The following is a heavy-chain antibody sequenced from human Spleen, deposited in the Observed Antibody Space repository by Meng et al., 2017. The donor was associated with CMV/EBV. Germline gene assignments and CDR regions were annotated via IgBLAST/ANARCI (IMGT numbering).Heavy chain of an antibody. V-gene: IGHV3-23*01. J-gene: IGHJ4*01. CDR3: AKDPIPDDSGDYFFDY. CDR2: ISATGGGT. D-gene: IGHD4-17*01. Sequence: GESLKISCTASGFTFSDYSMSWVRQAPGKRLEWVSAISATGGGTYYADSVKGRVSISRDNSKNTLYLQMHSLSAEDTAVYYCAKDPIPDDSGDYFFDYWGHGTLVTVSS. CDR1: GFTFSDYS.